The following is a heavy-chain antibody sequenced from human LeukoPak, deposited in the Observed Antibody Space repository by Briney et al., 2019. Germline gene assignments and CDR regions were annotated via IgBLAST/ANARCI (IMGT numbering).Heavy chain of an antibody. CDR3: ARHRIAAAVAFYFDS. Sequence: GRSLRLSCAASGFTFSSYAMNWVCQAPGKGLQWVAVISYDGSDKYYADSVQGRFTISRDNSENTLNLQMNSLRTEDTAVYYCARHRIAAAVAFYFDSWGQGALVAVSS. D-gene: IGHD6-13*01. J-gene: IGHJ4*02. V-gene: IGHV3-30*04. CDR2: ISYDGSDK. CDR1: GFTFSSYA.